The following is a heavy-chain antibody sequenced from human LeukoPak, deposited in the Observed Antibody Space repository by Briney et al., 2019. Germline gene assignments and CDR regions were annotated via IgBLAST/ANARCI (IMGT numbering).Heavy chain of an antibody. CDR3: ARELDSSSSEYYFDY. D-gene: IGHD6-6*01. V-gene: IGHV3-33*01. CDR2: IWYDGSNK. J-gene: IGHJ4*02. Sequence: GGSLRLSCAASGLTFSSYGMHWVRQAPGKGLEWVAVIWYDGSNKYYADSVKGRFTISRDNSKNTLYLQMNSLRAEDTAVYYCARELDSSSSEYYFDYWGQGTLVTVSS. CDR1: GLTFSSYG.